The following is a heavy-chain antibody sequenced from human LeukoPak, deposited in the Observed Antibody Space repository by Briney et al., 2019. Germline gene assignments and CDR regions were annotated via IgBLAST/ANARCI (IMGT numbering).Heavy chain of an antibody. D-gene: IGHD5-24*01. CDR2: ISGSGGAT. CDR1: GFTFSSYA. J-gene: IGHJ4*02. V-gene: IGHV3-23*01. CDR3: AKSGYNRFDY. Sequence: GGSLRLSCAASGFTFSSYAMSWVRQAPGKGLEWVSTISGSGGATYYADSVKGRFTISRDNSKITLYLQMNGLRADDTAVYYCAKSGYNRFDYWGQGTLVTVSS.